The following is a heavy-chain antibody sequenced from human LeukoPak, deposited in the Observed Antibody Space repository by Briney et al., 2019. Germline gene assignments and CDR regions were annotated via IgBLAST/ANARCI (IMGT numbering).Heavy chain of an antibody. CDR2: IIPIFGTA. D-gene: IGHD3-22*01. CDR3: RVNYYDSSGYYEPPDY. V-gene: IGHV1-69*13. Sequence: GASVKVSCKASGYTFTSYGISWVRQAPGQGLEWMGGIIPIFGTANYAQKFQGRVTITADESTSTAYMELSSLRSEDTAVYYCRVNYYDSSGYYEPPDYWGQGTLVTVSS. J-gene: IGHJ4*02. CDR1: GYTFTSYG.